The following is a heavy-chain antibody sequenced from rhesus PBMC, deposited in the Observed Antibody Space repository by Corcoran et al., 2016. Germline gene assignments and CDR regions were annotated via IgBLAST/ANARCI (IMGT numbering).Heavy chain of an antibody. J-gene: IGHJ4*01. D-gene: IGHD6-43*01. CDR3: ASAPGVYSSSYH. CDR2: IYGSSTST. CDR1: GGSISDSYR. Sequence: QVQLQESGPGVVKPSETLSLTCAVSGGSISDSYRWSWIRQPPGKGLEWIGYIYGSSTSTNYNPSLKCRVTITKDTSKNQFSLKLSSVTAADTAVYYCASAPGVYSSSYHWGQGVLVTVSS. V-gene: IGHV4S10*01.